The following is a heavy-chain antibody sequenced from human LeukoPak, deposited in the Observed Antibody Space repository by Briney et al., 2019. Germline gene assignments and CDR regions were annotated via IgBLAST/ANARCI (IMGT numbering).Heavy chain of an antibody. D-gene: IGHD6-19*01. CDR1: GYSISSGYY. J-gene: IGHJ3*02. CDR3: ASAYSSGWTDAFDI. CDR2: IYHSGST. V-gene: IGHV4-38-2*02. Sequence: PSETLSLTCTVSGYSISSGYYWGWIRQPPGKGLEWIGSIYHSGSTYYNPSLKSRVTISVDTSKNQFSLKLSSVTAADTAVYYCASAYSSGWTDAFDIWGQGTMVTVSS.